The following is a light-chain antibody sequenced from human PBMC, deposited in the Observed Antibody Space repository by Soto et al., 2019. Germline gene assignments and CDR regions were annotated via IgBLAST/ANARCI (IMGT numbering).Light chain of an antibody. J-gene: IGLJ3*02. CDR2: EVN. V-gene: IGLV2-23*02. CDR1: YNL. Sequence: QSVLTQPASVSGSPGQSITISCTGTYNLVSWYQQHPGKAPKLMIFEVNKRPSGVSYRFSGSKSGNTASLTISALQAEDVADYFCCSYAGNRRVFGGGTKLTVL. CDR3: CSYAGNRRV.